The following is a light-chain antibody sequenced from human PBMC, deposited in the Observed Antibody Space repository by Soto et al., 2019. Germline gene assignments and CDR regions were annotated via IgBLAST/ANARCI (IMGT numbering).Light chain of an antibody. CDR3: QQYVSTPLT. Sequence: DIVLTQSPGTLSLSPGERATLSCRASQSVGTYLAWYQQKPGQAPRLLIYGASSRATGISDRFSGSGSGTDFTLTISRLEPEDCAVYYCQQYVSTPLTFGGGTKVE. J-gene: IGKJ4*01. CDR1: QSVGTY. CDR2: GAS. V-gene: IGKV3-20*01.